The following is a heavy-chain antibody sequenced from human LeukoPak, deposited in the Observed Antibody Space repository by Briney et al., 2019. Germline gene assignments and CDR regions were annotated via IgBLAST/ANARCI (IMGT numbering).Heavy chain of an antibody. CDR1: GGTFSSYA. CDR2: IIPIFGTA. V-gene: IGHV1-69*13. Sequence: SVKVSCKASGGTFSSYAISWVRQAPGQGLERMGGIIPIFGTANYAQKFQGRVTITADESTSTAYMELSSLRSEDTAVYYCAREKSDYGSGSYYVFDYWGQGTLVTVSS. D-gene: IGHD3-10*01. J-gene: IGHJ4*02. CDR3: AREKSDYGSGSYYVFDY.